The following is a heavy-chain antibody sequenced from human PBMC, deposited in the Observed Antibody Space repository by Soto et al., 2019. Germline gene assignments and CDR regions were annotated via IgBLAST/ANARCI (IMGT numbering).Heavy chain of an antibody. V-gene: IGHV1-3*04. CDR2: ITTGNGDT. CDR3: AREDGGGPLDY. CDR1: GYIFSSYH. J-gene: IGHJ4*01. Sequence: QVQLEQSGAEVKKPGASVKDSCKTFGYIFSSYHMHWVRQAPGQSPESMGYITTGNGDTEYSQKFQGRVTIAGDAPASSVYMDLSSLASEDTAVYNCAREDGGGPLDYWGQGTLVTVSS. D-gene: IGHD3-10*01.